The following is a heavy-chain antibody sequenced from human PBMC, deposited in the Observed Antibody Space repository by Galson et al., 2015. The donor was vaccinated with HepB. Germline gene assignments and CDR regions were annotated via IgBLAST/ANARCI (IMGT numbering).Heavy chain of an antibody. CDR2: INWNGGST. V-gene: IGHV3-20*04. CDR3: ARDGTLVGSEGIVVTFDY. J-gene: IGHJ4*02. CDR1: GFNFDDYG. D-gene: IGHD6-19*01. Sequence: SLRLSCAASGFNFDDYGMNWVRQAPGKGLEWVSGINWNGGSTNYAESVKGRFTISRDNAKNSLYLQMDSLRVEDMAIYYCARDGTLVGSEGIVVTFDYWGQGTLVTVSS.